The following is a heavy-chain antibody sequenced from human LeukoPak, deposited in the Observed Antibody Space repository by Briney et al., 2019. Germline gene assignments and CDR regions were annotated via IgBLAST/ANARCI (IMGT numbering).Heavy chain of an antibody. Sequence: SETLSLTCTVSGGSISSYYWSWIRQPPGKGLEWIGYIYYSGSTNYNPSLKSRVTISVDTSKNQFSLKLSSVAAADTAVYYCARLGYYDYVWGSYRWEYYFDYWGQGTLVTVSS. J-gene: IGHJ4*02. V-gene: IGHV4-59*01. CDR2: IYYSGST. CDR3: ARLGYYDYVWGSYRWEYYFDY. CDR1: GGSISSYY. D-gene: IGHD3-16*02.